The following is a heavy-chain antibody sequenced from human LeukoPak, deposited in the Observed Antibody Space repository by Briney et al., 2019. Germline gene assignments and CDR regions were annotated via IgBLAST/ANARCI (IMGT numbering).Heavy chain of an antibody. Sequence: PSETLSLTCTVSGGSISSSSYYWGWIRQPPGKGLEWIGYIYYSGSTNYNPSLKSRVTISVDTSKNQFSLKLSSVTAADTAVYYCARAWGSSWYGNLFDPWGQGTLVTVSS. CDR2: IYYSGST. V-gene: IGHV4-61*05. CDR1: GGSISSSSYY. CDR3: ARAWGSSWYGNLFDP. J-gene: IGHJ5*02. D-gene: IGHD6-13*01.